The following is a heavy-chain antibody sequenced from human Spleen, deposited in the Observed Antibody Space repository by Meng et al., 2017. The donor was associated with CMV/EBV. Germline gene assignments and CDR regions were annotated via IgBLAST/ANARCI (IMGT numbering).Heavy chain of an antibody. CDR1: GFSLSTSGMR. Sequence: SGATLVKPTQTLTLTCTFSGFSLSTSGMRVSWIRQPPGKALEWLARIDWDDDKFYSTSLKTRLTISKDTSKNQVVLTMTNMDPVDTATYYCARMVSTRLGFDPWGQGTLVTVSS. D-gene: IGHD3-9*01. CDR2: IDWDDDK. J-gene: IGHJ5*02. CDR3: ARMVSTRLGFDP. V-gene: IGHV2-70D*14.